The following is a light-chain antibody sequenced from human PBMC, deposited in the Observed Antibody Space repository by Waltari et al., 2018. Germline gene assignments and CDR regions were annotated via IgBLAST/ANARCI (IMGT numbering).Light chain of an antibody. J-gene: IGKJ5*01. Sequence: EIVLTQSPGTLSLSPGERATLSCRASQSVSSSYLAWYQQKPGQAPRLLIYGASSRATGIPDRFSGSGSGTNFTLTISSLQSEDFAVYYCQQYDNWPLTFGQGTRLDIK. V-gene: IGKV3-20*01. CDR2: GAS. CDR3: QQYDNWPLT. CDR1: QSVSSSY.